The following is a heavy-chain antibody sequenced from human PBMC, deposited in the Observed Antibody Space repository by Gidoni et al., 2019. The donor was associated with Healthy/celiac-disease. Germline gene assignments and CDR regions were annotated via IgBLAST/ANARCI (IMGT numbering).Heavy chain of an antibody. CDR1: GFTFSSYA. V-gene: IGHV3-30-3*01. Sequence: QVQLVESGGGVVQPGRSLRLSCAASGFTFSSYAMHWVRQAPGKGLEWVAVISYDGSNKYYADSVKGRFTISRDNSKNTLYLQMNSLRAEDTAVYYCASSSYGYGMDVWGQGTTVTVSS. D-gene: IGHD5-18*01. CDR2: ISYDGSNK. J-gene: IGHJ6*02. CDR3: ASSSYGYGMDV.